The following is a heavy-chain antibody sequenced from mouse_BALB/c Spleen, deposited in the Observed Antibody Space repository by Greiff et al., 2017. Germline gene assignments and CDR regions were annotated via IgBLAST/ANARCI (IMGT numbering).Heavy chain of an antibody. V-gene: IGHV7-3*02. CDR2: IRNKANGYTT. CDR3: ARGFPSYYAMDY. CDR1: GFTFTDYY. J-gene: IGHJ4*01. Sequence: EVMLVESGGGLVQPGGSLRLSCATSGFTFTDYYMSWVRQPPGKALEWLGFIRNKANGYTTEYSASVKGRFTISRDNSQSILYLQMNTLRAEDSATYYCARGFPSYYAMDYWGQGTSVTVSS.